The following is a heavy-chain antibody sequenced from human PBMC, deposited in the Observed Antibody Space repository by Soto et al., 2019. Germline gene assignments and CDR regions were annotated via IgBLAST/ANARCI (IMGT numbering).Heavy chain of an antibody. CDR2: SYTSGST. D-gene: IGHD6-6*01. CDR1: GGSISSYY. V-gene: IGHV4-4*07. J-gene: IGHJ6*02. CDR3: ASRSIALRRYRMEV. Sequence: SETLSLTCTVSGGSISSYYWSWIRQPPGKGLGRIGRSYTSGSTNYNPTLNSRITISVDTSTKEFSLKLRSVTAADPAVYYSASRSIALRRYRMEVWGQGTQVTVSS.